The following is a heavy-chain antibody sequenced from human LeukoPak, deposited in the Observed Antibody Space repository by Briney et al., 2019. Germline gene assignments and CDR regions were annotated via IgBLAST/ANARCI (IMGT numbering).Heavy chain of an antibody. CDR1: GFTFSHHA. Sequence: GKSLRLSCAASGFTFSHHAMHWVRQAPGSSLEWVAVIWSDASEKYYAKSVKGRFTISRDNSRNSVYLQMNSLRAEDTAVYYCAKDAQRGFDYRNSLDHWGQGTRVTVSS. CDR3: AKDAQRGFDYRNSLDH. V-gene: IGHV3-33*06. D-gene: IGHD4-11*01. CDR2: IWSDASEK. J-gene: IGHJ5*02.